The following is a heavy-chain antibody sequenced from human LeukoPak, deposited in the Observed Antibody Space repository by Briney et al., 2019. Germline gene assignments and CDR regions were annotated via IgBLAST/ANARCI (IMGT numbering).Heavy chain of an antibody. CDR2: ISYDGTNK. CDR1: GFTFSSYG. Sequence: GGSLRLSCAASGFTFSSYGMHWVRQAPGKGLEWVAVISYDGTNKFYADSVKGRFTISRDNSKSTLYLQMNSLRAADTAVYYCAKDADTNLLFIPPSFDNGGRGTLVTVSS. V-gene: IGHV3-30*18. D-gene: IGHD2-21*01. J-gene: IGHJ4*02. CDR3: AKDADTNLLFIPPSFDN.